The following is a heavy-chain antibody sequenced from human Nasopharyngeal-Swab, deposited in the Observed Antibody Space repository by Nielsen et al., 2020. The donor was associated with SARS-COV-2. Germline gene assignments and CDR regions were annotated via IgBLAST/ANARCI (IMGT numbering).Heavy chain of an antibody. J-gene: IGHJ4*02. CDR2: IYPGDSDT. V-gene: IGHV5-51*01. CDR3: ARSAGDSLDYFDY. CDR1: GYSFSSYW. Sequence: GESLKISCWGSGYSFSSYWIGWVRQMPGKGLEWMGIIYPGDSDTRYSPSFHGQVTISADKSISTASLQWSSLKASGTAMYYCARSAGDSLDYFDYWGQGTLVTVSS. D-gene: IGHD3-16*01.